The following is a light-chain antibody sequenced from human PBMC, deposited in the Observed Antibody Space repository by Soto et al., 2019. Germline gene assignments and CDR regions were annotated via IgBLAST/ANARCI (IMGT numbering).Light chain of an antibody. CDR3: ATWDDSLSAWV. J-gene: IGLJ3*02. CDR1: SSNIGINS. CDR2: MND. Sequence: QSVLTQPPSASGTPGQRVTISCSGGSSNIGINSLYWYHHLPGTAPKLLIYMNDQRPSGVPDRFSGSKSGTSASLAISGLRSEDEADYYCATWDDSLSAWVFGGGTQLTVL. V-gene: IGLV1-47*01.